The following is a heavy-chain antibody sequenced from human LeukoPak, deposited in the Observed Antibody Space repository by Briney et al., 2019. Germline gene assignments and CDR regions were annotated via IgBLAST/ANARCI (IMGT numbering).Heavy chain of an antibody. CDR1: GFNFSSYW. CDR3: ARGGAPDN. J-gene: IGHJ4*02. Sequence: GGSLRLSCAASGFNFSSYWMGWVRQAPGKGLEWVARINQDGGKKYYVDSVRGRFAISRDNAEHCVYLRMNSLRAEDTVLYYCARGGAPDNWGQGTLVTVSS. D-gene: IGHD1-26*01. V-gene: IGHV3-7*01. CDR2: INQDGGKK.